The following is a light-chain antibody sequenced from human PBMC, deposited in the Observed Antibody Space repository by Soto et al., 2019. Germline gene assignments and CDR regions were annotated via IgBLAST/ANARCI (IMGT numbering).Light chain of an antibody. CDR1: SSDVGRYDY. CDR2: DVT. Sequence: QSALTQPRSVSGSPGQSVTISCTGTSSDVGRYDYVSWYQQHPGKAPKLIIYDVTERPAGVPDRFSGSKSGNTASLTISGLQAEDEADYYCAAWDDSPSANWVFGGGTKLTVL. V-gene: IGLV2-11*01. CDR3: AAWDDSPSANWV. J-gene: IGLJ3*02.